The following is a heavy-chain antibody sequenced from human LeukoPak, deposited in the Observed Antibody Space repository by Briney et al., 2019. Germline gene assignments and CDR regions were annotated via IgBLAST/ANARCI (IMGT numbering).Heavy chain of an antibody. CDR3: ATSFLAYGAFDI. CDR1: GYTLTELS. V-gene: IGHV1-24*01. D-gene: IGHD2/OR15-2a*01. Sequence: ASVKVSCKVSGYTLTELSMHWVRQAPGKGLEWMGGFDPEDGETIYAQKFQGRVTMTEDTSTDTAYMELSSLRSEDTAVYYCATSFLAYGAFDIWGQGTMVTVSS. J-gene: IGHJ3*02. CDR2: FDPEDGET.